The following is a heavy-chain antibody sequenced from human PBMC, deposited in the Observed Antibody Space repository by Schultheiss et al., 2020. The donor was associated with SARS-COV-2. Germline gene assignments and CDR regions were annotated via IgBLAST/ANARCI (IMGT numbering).Heavy chain of an antibody. CDR1: GGSFSSYY. Sequence: SQTLSLTCAVYGGSFSSYYWSWIRQPPGKGLEWIGYIYYSGSTYYNPSLKSRVTISVDTSKNQFSLKLSSVTAADTAVYYCARGSITMVQGVIPFDYWGQGTLVTVSS. V-gene: IGHV4-59*08. D-gene: IGHD3-10*01. J-gene: IGHJ4*02. CDR2: IYYSGST. CDR3: ARGSITMVQGVIPFDY.